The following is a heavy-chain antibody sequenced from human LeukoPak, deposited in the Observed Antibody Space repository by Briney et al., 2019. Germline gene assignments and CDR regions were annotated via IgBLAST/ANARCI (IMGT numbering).Heavy chain of an antibody. CDR2: ISSSSSTI. V-gene: IGHV3-48*01. Sequence: GGSLRLSCAASGFTFSIHGMNWVRQAPGKGLEWVSYISSSSSTIYYADSVKGRFTISRDNAKNSLYLQMNSLRAEDTAVYYCARARYYYMDVWGKGTTVTVSS. CDR3: ARARYYYMDV. CDR1: GFTFSIHG. J-gene: IGHJ6*03.